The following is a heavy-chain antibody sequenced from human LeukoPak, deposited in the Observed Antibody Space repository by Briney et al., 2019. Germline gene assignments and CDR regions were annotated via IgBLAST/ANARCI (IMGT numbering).Heavy chain of an antibody. CDR2: FYSGGST. CDR3: ARGGSGLNLSYFDY. CDR1: GDSISDSKYF. D-gene: IGHD3-16*01. V-gene: IGHV4-39*07. Sequence: SETLSLTCTVFGDSISDSKYFWGWIRQPPGKGLEWIGNFYSGGSTYYNPSLKSRVAISEDTSGKQFSLRLGSVTAADTAVYFWARGGSGLNLSYFDYWAQGTRAPVPS. J-gene: IGHJ4*02.